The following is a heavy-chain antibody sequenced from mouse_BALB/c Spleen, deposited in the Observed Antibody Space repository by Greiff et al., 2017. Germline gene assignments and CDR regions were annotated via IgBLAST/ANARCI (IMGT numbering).Heavy chain of an antibody. CDR1: GFTFSSYA. Sequence: EVNVVESGGGLVKPGGSLKLSCAASGFTFSSYAMSWVRQTPEKRLEWVASISSGGSTYYPDSVKGRFTISRDNARNILYLQMSSLRSEDTAMYYCARGAITTDYWGQGTTLTVSS. CDR2: ISSGGST. J-gene: IGHJ2*01. D-gene: IGHD2-4*01. V-gene: IGHV5-6-5*01. CDR3: ARGAITTDY.